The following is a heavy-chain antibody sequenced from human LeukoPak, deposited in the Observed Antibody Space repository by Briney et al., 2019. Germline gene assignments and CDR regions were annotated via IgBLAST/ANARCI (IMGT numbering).Heavy chain of an antibody. CDR2: ISPYNGNT. CDR3: ARDRLYYSDSSGYYRIDY. J-gene: IGHJ4*02. CDR1: GYTFTNYG. V-gene: IGHV1-18*01. Sequence: GASVKVSCKASGYTFTNYGISWVRQAPGQGLEWMGWISPYNGNTNYAQKFQDRVTMTTDTSTSTAYMGLRSLRSDDTAVYYCARDRLYYSDSSGYYRIDYWGQGTLVSVSS. D-gene: IGHD3-22*01.